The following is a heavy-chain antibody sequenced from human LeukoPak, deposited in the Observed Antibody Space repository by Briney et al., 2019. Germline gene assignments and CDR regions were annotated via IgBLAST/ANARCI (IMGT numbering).Heavy chain of an antibody. J-gene: IGHJ4*02. CDR3: ARRPPYSSSDY. CDR1: GGSISSYY. CDR2: IYTSGST. V-gene: IGHV4-4*07. Sequence: PSETLSLTCTVSGGSISSYYWSWIRQPAGRGLEWIGRIYTSGSTNYNPSLKSRVTISVDTSKNQFSLKLSSVTAADTAVYYCARRPPYSSSDYWGQGTLVTVSS. D-gene: IGHD6-6*01.